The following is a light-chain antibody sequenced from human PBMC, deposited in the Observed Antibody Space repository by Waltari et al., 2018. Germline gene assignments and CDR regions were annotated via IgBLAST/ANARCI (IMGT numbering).Light chain of an antibody. CDR1: SSDVGSYNF. CDR2: DVS. CDR3: TSYTSSNTYV. J-gene: IGLJ1*01. V-gene: IGLV2-14*01. Sequence: QSALTQPASVSGSRGQSITIPCTGTSSDVGSYNFVSWYQQHPGKAPKLMIYDVSKRPSGVSNRFSGSKSGNTASLTISGLQAEDEADYYCTSYTSSNTYVFGTGTKVTVL.